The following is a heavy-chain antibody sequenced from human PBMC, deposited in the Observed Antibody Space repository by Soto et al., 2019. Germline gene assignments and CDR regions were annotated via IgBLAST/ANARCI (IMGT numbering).Heavy chain of an antibody. J-gene: IGHJ4*02. D-gene: IGHD3-16*01. V-gene: IGHV4-59*01. Sequence: VQLQESGPGLVKSSETLSLTCSVSDGSISTYYWTWLRKPPGKGLEWIGYVFRTGSTKYNPSLRSRVTMSVDTSKNQFSLNLTSLTAADTAMYYCARGAMGEKWTFRYSGRGTLVTVSS. CDR2: VFRTGST. CDR1: DGSISTYY. CDR3: ARGAMGEKWTFRY.